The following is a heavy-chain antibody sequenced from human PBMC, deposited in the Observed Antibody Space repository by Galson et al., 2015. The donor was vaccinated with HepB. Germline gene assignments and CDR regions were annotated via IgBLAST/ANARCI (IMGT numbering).Heavy chain of an antibody. Sequence: SLRLSCAASGFTFDDYGMSWVRQAPGKGLEWVSGINWNGGSTGYADSVKGRFTISRDNAKNSLYLQMNSLRAEDTALYHCARALGREPRYAFDIWGQGTMVTVSS. J-gene: IGHJ3*02. CDR2: INWNGGST. V-gene: IGHV3-20*01. CDR3: ARALGREPRYAFDI. D-gene: IGHD3-16*01. CDR1: GFTFDDYG.